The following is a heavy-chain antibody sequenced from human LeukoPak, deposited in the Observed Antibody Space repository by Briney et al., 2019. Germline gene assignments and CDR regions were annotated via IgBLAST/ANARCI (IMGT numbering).Heavy chain of an antibody. Sequence: PSETLSLTCTVSGGSISSYYWSWIRQPPGKGLEWIGYIYYSGSTNYNPSLKSRVTISVDTSKNQFSLKLSSVTAADTAVYYCARGCGGDCYLPDYWGQGTLVTVSS. CDR2: IYYSGST. J-gene: IGHJ4*02. D-gene: IGHD2-21*02. V-gene: IGHV4-59*01. CDR1: GGSISSYY. CDR3: ARGCGGDCYLPDY.